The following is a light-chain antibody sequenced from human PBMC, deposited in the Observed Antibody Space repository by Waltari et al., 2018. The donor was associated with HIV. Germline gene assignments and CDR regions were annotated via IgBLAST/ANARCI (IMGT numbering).Light chain of an antibody. J-gene: IGLJ3*02. V-gene: IGLV2-23*02. CDR1: NIDVGNYNL. Sequence: QSPLTQPASVSGNPGQSVPITCTGTNIDVGNYNLVPWYQQHPGKAPKLLIYAVSKRPSGVSSRFSGSKSGYWASLTISGLLAEDESYYFCLTYVSESGTWKFGGGTYLTV. CDR3: LTYVSESGTWK. CDR2: AVS.